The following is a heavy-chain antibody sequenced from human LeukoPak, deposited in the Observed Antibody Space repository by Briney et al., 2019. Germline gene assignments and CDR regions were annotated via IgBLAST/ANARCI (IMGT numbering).Heavy chain of an antibody. CDR3: ARGNFGYTSSWSFDP. Sequence: GGSLRLSCAASGFTFSSYEMSWVRQAPGKGLEWVSVIYSGGSTNYADSVKGRFTISRDNSKNTLYLQMNSLRAEDTAVYYCARGNFGYTSSWSFDPWGQGTLVTVSS. J-gene: IGHJ5*02. V-gene: IGHV3-66*01. CDR1: GFTFSSYE. CDR2: IYSGGST. D-gene: IGHD6-13*01.